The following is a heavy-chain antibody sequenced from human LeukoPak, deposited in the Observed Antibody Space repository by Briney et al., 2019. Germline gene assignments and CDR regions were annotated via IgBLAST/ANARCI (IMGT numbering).Heavy chain of an antibody. Sequence: GRSLRLSCGVSGFTFSSYGMHWGRQAPGKGLEWVAVISYDGSNKYYADSVKGRFTISRDNSKNTLYLQMNSLRAEDTAVYYCAREYQYLDYYFDYWGQGTLVTVSS. CDR2: ISYDGSNK. CDR3: AREYQYLDYYFDY. D-gene: IGHD2-2*01. V-gene: IGHV3-30*03. J-gene: IGHJ4*02. CDR1: GFTFSSYG.